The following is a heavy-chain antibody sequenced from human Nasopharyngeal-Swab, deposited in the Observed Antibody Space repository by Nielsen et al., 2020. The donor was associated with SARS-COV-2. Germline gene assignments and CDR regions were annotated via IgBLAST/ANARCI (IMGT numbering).Heavy chain of an antibody. V-gene: IGHV3-30-3*01. CDR2: ISYDGSNK. J-gene: IGHJ4*02. Sequence: GESLKISCAASGFTFSSYAMHWVRQAPGKGLEWVAVISYDGSNKYYADSVKGRFTISRDNSKNTLYLQMNSLRAEDTAVYYCARGDTVTILTHFDYWAREPWSPSPQ. CDR1: GFTFSSYA. CDR3: ARGDTVTILTHFDY. D-gene: IGHD4-17*01.